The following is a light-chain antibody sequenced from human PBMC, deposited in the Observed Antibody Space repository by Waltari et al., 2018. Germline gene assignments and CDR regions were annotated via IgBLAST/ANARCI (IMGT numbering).Light chain of an antibody. CDR2: KAS. CDR3: QQYNSYPWT. J-gene: IGKJ1*01. V-gene: IGKV1-5*03. CDR1: QSVSNW. Sequence: DIQMTQSPSTLSASVGDRVTITCRASQSVSNWLAWYQQKPGRAPNLLIYKASSLEGGVPSRFSGSGSGTEFTLTTSSLQPDDFATYYCQQYNSYPWTFGQGTKVEIK.